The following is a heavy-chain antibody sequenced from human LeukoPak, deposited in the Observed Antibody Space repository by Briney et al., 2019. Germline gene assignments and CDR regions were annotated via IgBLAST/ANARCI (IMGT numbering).Heavy chain of an antibody. V-gene: IGHV5-51*01. Sequence: GESLKISCKGSGYSFTSYWIGWVRQMPGKGLEWMGVIYPGDSDTRYSPSFQGQVTISADKSISTAYLQWSSLKAADTAMYYYARHRGSGRLPPGYWGQGTLVTVSS. CDR1: GYSFTSYW. J-gene: IGHJ4*02. CDR2: IYPGDSDT. D-gene: IGHD3-10*01. CDR3: ARHRGSGRLPPGY.